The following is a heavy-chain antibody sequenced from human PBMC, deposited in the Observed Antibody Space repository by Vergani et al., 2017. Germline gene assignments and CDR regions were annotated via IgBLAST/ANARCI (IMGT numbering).Heavy chain of an antibody. J-gene: IGHJ6*03. Sequence: EVQLLESGGGLVQPGGSLRLSCAASGFTFSSYWMSWVRQAPGKGLEWVANIKQDGSEKYYVDSVKGRFTISRDNAKNSLYLQMNSLRAEDTAVYYCARGISSPVFTVPRAPLYYYYYMDVWGKGTTVTVSS. D-gene: IGHD1-14*01. CDR2: IKQDGSEK. CDR1: GFTFSSYW. V-gene: IGHV3-7*01. CDR3: ARGISSPVFTVPRAPLYYYYYMDV.